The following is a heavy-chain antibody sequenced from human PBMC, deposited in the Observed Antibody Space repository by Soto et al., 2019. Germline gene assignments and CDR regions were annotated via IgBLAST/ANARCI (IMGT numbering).Heavy chain of an antibody. Sequence: GGSLRLSCAASGFTFSSYAVSWVRQAPGKGPEWISSISGSGSTIYYADSVKGRFTISRDDSKNTLYLQMSSLRAEDTAVYYCAKVFYYYDSSGYYYFDYWGQGTLVTVSS. V-gene: IGHV3-23*01. J-gene: IGHJ4*02. CDR2: ISGSGSTI. D-gene: IGHD3-22*01. CDR3: AKVFYYYDSSGYYYFDY. CDR1: GFTFSSYA.